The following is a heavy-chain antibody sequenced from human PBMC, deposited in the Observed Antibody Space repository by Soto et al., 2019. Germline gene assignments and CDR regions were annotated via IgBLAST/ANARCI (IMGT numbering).Heavy chain of an antibody. CDR3: AKKTSRLGGSLPL. CDR2: ISGSDVGT. Sequence: VVSLILSCSASVFTFNIYSISWFLQAPGKGLEWVSVISGSDVGTYYSDSVKGRFTISRDNSKNTLYLQMNSLRAEDTAVYYCAKKTSRLGGSLPLWGQRTLVTVSS. J-gene: IGHJ4*02. CDR1: VFTFNIYS. V-gene: IGHV3-23*01. D-gene: IGHD1-26*01.